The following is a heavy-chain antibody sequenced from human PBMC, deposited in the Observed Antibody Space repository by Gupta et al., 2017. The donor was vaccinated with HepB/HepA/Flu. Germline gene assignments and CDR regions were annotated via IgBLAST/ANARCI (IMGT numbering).Heavy chain of an antibody. V-gene: IGHV4-4*02. J-gene: IGHJ5*02. CDR1: GGSISSSNW. CDR3: ARDLMGVIVAGTGGYNWFDP. Sequence: QVQLQESGPGLVKPSGTLSLPCAVSGGSISSSNWWSWVRQAPGKGLEWIGEIHHSGSANYNPSLKSRVTISVDKSKNQFSLKLRSVTAAETAVYYCARDLMGVIVAGTGGYNWFDPWGQGTLVTVSS. CDR2: IHHSGSA. D-gene: IGHD2/OR15-2a*01.